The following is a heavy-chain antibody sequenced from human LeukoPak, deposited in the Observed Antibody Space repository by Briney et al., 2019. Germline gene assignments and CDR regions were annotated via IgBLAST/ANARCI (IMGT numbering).Heavy chain of an antibody. D-gene: IGHD1-14*01. V-gene: IGHV1-2*02. J-gene: IGHJ5*02. CDR3: ATTLRNNPP. CDR1: GYAFSAYY. Sequence: ASVKVSCKASGYAFSAYYMHWVRQAPGQGLEWMGWLNPQTGDTHFAQKFQGRVTLTRDTSISTAYMELSSLTSEDTAMYYCATTLRNNPPWGQGTLVTVSS. CDR2: LNPQTGDT.